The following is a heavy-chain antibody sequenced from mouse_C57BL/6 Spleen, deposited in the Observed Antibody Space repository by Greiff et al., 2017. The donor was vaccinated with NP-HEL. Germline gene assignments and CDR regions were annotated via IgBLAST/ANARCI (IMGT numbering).Heavy chain of an antibody. Sequence: DVKLVESGGGLVKPGGSLKLSCAASGFTFSDYGMHWVRQAPEKGLEWAAYISSGSSTIYYADTVKGRFTISRDNAKNTLFLQMTSLRSEDTAMYYCARDGYYGFDYWGQGTTLTVSS. CDR1: GFTFSDYG. V-gene: IGHV5-17*01. D-gene: IGHD2-3*01. CDR2: ISSGSSTI. CDR3: ARDGYYGFDY. J-gene: IGHJ2*01.